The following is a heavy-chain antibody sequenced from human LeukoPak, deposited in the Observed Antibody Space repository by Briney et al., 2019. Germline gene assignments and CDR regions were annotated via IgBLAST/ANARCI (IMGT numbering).Heavy chain of an antibody. CDR2: ISAYNGNT. D-gene: IGHD3-16*01. Sequence: ASAKVSCKASRYTFTSSGISWVPQAPGQGLEWMGWISAYNGNTNYTQKLQGRVTMTTDTSTSTAYIELRSLRAHDTPAYYCARGGGGVYLGQGSLVTVSS. V-gene: IGHV1-18*01. J-gene: IGHJ4*02. CDR3: ARGGGGVY. CDR1: RYTFTSSG.